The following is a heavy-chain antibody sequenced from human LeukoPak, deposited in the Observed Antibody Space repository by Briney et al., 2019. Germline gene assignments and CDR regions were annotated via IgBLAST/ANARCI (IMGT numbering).Heavy chain of an antibody. CDR3: AKDAHGDYRFSYYFDY. V-gene: IGHV3-30*18. Sequence: GGSLRLSCAASGFTFSSYGMHWVRRAPGKGLEWVAVISYDGSNKYYADSVKGRFTISRDNSKNTPYLQMNSLRAEDTAVYYCAKDAHGDYRFSYYFDYWGQGTLVTVSS. CDR2: ISYDGSNK. J-gene: IGHJ4*02. CDR1: GFTFSSYG. D-gene: IGHD4-17*01.